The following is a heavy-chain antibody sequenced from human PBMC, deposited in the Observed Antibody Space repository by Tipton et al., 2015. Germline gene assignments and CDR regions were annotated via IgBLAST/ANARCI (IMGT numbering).Heavy chain of an antibody. V-gene: IGHV4-61*08. CDR3: ARDPRDGYGHFDS. CDR1: GASVSSGGYY. CDR2: IYDTGST. J-gene: IGHJ4*01. Sequence: TLSLTCTVSGASVSSGGYYWSWIRQPPGKGLEWIGYIYDTGSTNYNSSLKSRVTTSVDTSKNQFSLRLSSVTAADTAVYYCARDPRDGYGHFDSWGQGILVTVSS. D-gene: IGHD5-18*01.